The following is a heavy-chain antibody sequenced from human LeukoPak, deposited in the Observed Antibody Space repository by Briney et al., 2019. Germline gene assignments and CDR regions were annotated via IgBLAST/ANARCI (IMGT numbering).Heavy chain of an antibody. CDR2: ISYDGSNK. CDR3: ARDGTATLLQH. D-gene: IGHD4-17*01. V-gene: IGHV3-30-3*01. CDR1: GFTFSSYA. Sequence: GGSLRLSCAASGFTFSSYAMHWVRQAPGKGLEWVAVISYDGSNKYYADSVKGRFTISRDNSKSTLYLQMNSLRAEDTAVYYCARDGTATLLQHWGQGTLVTVSS. J-gene: IGHJ1*01.